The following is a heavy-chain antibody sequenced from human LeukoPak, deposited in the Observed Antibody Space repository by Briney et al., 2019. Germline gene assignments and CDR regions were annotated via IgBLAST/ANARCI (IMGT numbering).Heavy chain of an antibody. CDR1: GGSFSGYY. J-gene: IGHJ4*02. Sequence: SETLSLTCAVYGGSFSGYYWSWIRQPPGKGLEWIGEINHSGSTNYNPSLKSRVTISVDTSKNQFSLKLSSVTAADTAVYYCARHGYGDYAIDYWGQGTLVTVSS. CDR3: ARHGYGDYAIDY. CDR2: INHSGST. D-gene: IGHD4-17*01. V-gene: IGHV4-34*01.